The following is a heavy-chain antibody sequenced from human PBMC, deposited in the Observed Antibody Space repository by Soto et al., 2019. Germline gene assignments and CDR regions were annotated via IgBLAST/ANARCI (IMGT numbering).Heavy chain of an antibody. D-gene: IGHD6-19*01. CDR2: IYSGGST. V-gene: IGHV3-53*01. CDR1: GFTVSSNY. J-gene: IGHJ4*02. CDR3: ARGAVTGTSLFDY. Sequence: PVGSLRLSCAASGFTVSSNYMSWVRQAPGKGLEWVSVIYSGGSTYYADSVKGRFTISRDYAKNSLYLQMDSLRHEDTAVYYCARGAVTGTSLFDYWGLGTLVTVSS.